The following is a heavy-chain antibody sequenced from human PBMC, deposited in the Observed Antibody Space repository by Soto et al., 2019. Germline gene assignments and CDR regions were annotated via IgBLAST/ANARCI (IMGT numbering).Heavy chain of an antibody. D-gene: IGHD3-22*01. CDR1: GYTLTELS. CDR2: FDPEDGET. Sequence: QVQLVQSGAEVKKPGASVKVSCKVSGYTLTELSMHWVRQAPGKGLEWMGGFDPEDGETIYAQKFQGRVTMTEDTCTDSAHRELRSLRSEDTAVYYCATGRVGGIGGYYYGAGYYFDYWGQGTLVTLSS. CDR3: ATGRVGGIGGYYYGAGYYFDY. V-gene: IGHV1-24*01. J-gene: IGHJ4*02.